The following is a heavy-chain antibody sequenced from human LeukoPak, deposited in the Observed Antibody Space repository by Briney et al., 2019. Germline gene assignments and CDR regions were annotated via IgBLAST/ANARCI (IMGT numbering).Heavy chain of an antibody. CDR3: ASGIDY. CDR1: GGSISSSSYY. Sequence: TSSETLSLTCTVSGGSISSSSYYWGWIRQPPGKGLEWIGSIFYSGSTSYNPSLKSRVTVSVDTSKNQFSLKLSSVTAADTAVYYCASGIDYWGQGTLVTVSS. V-gene: IGHV4-39*01. CDR2: IFYSGST. D-gene: IGHD1-26*01. J-gene: IGHJ4*02.